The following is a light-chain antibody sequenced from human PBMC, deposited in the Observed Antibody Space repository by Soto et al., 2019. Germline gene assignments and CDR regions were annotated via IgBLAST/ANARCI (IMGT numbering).Light chain of an antibody. CDR1: QSISSY. J-gene: IGKJ1*01. V-gene: IGKV1-39*01. Sequence: DIQMTQSPSSLSASVGDRVTITCRASQSISSYLNWYQQKPGKAPKLLIYAASSLQSGVPSRFSGSGSGTDFTLTISSLQPEEFATYYCQQSYSTPRTWTFGQGTKVEIK. CDR2: AAS. CDR3: QQSYSTPRTWT.